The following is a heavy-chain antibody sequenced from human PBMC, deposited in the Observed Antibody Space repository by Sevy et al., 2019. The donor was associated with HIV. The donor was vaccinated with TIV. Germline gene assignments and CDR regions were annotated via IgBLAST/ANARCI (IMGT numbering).Heavy chain of an antibody. D-gene: IGHD6-19*01. CDR1: GYTFTTYG. J-gene: IGHJ5*02. CDR2: TSTYNTVR. V-gene: IGHV1-18*01. Sequence: ASVKVSCKASGYTFTTYGISWVRQAPGQGLEWMGWTSTYNTVRNSAQKFHDRVTMTIDTSTSTAYMELRSLRSDDTAVCYCARSTQVAGRSNWFDPWGQGTLVTVSS. CDR3: ARSTQVAGRSNWFDP.